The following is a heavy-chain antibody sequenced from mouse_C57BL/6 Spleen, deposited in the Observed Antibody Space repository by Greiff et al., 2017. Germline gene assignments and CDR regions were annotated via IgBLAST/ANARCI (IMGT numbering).Heavy chain of an antibody. J-gene: IGHJ3*01. CDR1: GYTFTGYW. CDR3: ARGGELGRAWFAY. V-gene: IGHV1-9*01. CDR2: ILPGSGST. D-gene: IGHD4-1*01. Sequence: VQLQESGAELMKPGASVKLSCKATGYTFTGYWIEWVKQRPGHGLEWIGEILPGSGSTTYNEKFKGKATFTADTSSNTDYMHLSSLTTEDSAIYYGARGGELGRAWFAYWGQGTLVTVSA.